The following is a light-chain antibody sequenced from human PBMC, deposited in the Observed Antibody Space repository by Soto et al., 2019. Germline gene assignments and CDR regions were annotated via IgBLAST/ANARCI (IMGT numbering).Light chain of an antibody. Sequence: DIQMTQSPSSLSTSVGDRVTITCRASQSITNYLNWYQQKPGKVPKPLIYPASRLQSGVPSRFRGSGSGTEFTLTINSLQAEDFAIYYCQQGYITPSTVGQGTKVEIK. CDR1: QSITNY. V-gene: IGKV1-39*01. CDR3: QQGYITPST. CDR2: PAS. J-gene: IGKJ1*01.